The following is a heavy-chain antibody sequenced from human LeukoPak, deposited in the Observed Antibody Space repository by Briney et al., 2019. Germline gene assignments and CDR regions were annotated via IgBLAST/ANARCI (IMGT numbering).Heavy chain of an antibody. V-gene: IGHV3-21*01. CDR3: ARHFYYGSGSYYRLAFDY. D-gene: IGHD3-10*01. CDR1: GFTFSSYS. Sequence: TTGGSLRLSCAASGFTFSSYSMNWVRQAPGKGLEWVSSISSSSSYIYYADSVKGRFTISRDNAKNSLYLQMNSLRAEDTAVYYCARHFYYGSGSYYRLAFDYWGQGTLVTVSS. J-gene: IGHJ4*02. CDR2: ISSSSSYI.